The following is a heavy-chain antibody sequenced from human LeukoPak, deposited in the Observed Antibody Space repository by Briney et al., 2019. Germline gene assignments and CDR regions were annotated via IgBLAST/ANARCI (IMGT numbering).Heavy chain of an antibody. V-gene: IGHV4-59*08. J-gene: IGHJ6*02. Sequence: PSETLSLTCTVSGGSISSYYWSWIRQPPGKGLEWIGYIYYSGSTNYNPSLKSRVTISVDTSKNQFSLKLSSVTAADTAVYYCATTYSSSWRYYGMDVWGQGTMVTVSS. CDR1: GGSISSYY. D-gene: IGHD6-13*01. CDR2: IYYSGST. CDR3: ATTYSSSWRYYGMDV.